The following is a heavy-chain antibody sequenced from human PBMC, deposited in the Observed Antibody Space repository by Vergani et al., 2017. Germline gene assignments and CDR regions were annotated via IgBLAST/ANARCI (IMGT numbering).Heavy chain of an antibody. Sequence: QVHLVQSGAEVKKPGASVKVSCKASGGTFSSYTISWVRQAPGQGLEWMGRIIPILGIANYAQKFQGRVTITADKSTSTAYMELSSLRSEDTAVYYCALAEGDYGSGSYLYYYYYGMDVWGQGTTVTVSS. D-gene: IGHD3-10*01. CDR1: GGTFSSYT. J-gene: IGHJ6*02. CDR2: IIPILGIA. V-gene: IGHV1-69*02. CDR3: ALAEGDYGSGSYLYYYYYGMDV.